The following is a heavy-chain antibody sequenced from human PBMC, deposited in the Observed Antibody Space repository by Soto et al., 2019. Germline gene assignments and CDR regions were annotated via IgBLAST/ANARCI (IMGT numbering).Heavy chain of an antibody. D-gene: IGHD3-22*01. V-gene: IGHV3-13*01. CDR3: ARSFSSGYYDAFDI. Sequence: LRVSCAASGFTFSSYDMPWVRQATGKGLEWVSAIGTAGDTYYPGSVKGRFTISRENAKNSLYLQMNSLRAGDTAVYYCARSFSSGYYDAFDIWGQGKMVTVAS. J-gene: IGHJ3*02. CDR2: IGTAGDT. CDR1: GFTFSSYD.